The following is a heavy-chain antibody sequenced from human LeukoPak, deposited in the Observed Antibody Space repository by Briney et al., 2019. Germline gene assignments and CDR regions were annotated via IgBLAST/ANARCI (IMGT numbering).Heavy chain of an antibody. CDR2: ISSNGGST. CDR1: GFTFSSYA. Sequence: GGSLRLSCSASGFTFSSYAMHCVRQAPGKGLGYVSAISSNGGSTYYADSVKGRFTISRDNSKNTLYLQMSSLRAEDTAVYYCVSGLVVVAAKFPNHSHAFQKKWAFDIWGQGTMVTVSS. V-gene: IGHV3-64D*09. J-gene: IGHJ3*02. CDR3: VSGLVVVAAKFPNHSHAFQKKWAFDI. D-gene: IGHD2-15*01.